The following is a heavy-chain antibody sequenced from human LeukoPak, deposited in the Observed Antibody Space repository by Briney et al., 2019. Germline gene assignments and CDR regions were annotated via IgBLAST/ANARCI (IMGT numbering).Heavy chain of an antibody. D-gene: IGHD3-22*01. Sequence: GGSLRLSCAAAGLTVSSNYMTWVRQAPGKGLEWVSVFYNGINTYYADSVKGRFTTSRDNSKNTLYLQMNSLRAEDTAVYYCAKRGYYYESGGYFYFDYWGQGTLVTVSS. V-gene: IGHV3-66*01. CDR3: AKRGYYYESGGYFYFDY. J-gene: IGHJ4*02. CDR2: FYNGINT. CDR1: GLTVSSNY.